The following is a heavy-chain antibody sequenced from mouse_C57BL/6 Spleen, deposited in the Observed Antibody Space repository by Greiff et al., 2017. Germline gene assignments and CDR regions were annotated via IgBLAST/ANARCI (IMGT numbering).Heavy chain of an antibody. CDR2: ISDGGSYT. CDR1: GFTFSSYA. CDR3: ARDSGNYDRYFDV. J-gene: IGHJ1*03. Sequence: EVLLQESGGGLVKPGGSLKLSCAASGFTFSSYAMSWVRQTPEQRLEWVGTISDGGSYTNYTDNVKGRFTIARDNAKNNLYLQMSNLKSEDTAMYDCARDSGNYDRYFDVWGTGTTVTVS. D-gene: IGHD2-1*01. V-gene: IGHV5-4*01.